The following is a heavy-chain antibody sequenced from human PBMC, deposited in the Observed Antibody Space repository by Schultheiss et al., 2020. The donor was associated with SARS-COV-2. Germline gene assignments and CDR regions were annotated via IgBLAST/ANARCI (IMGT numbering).Heavy chain of an antibody. CDR1: GGSFSGYY. Sequence: SETLSLTCAVYGGSFSGYYWSWIRQPPGKGLEWIGEINQSGSTNYNPSLKSRVTISVDTSKNQFSLKLSSVTAADTAVYYCARGGPGEGSTGAIGDYWGQGTLVTVSS. J-gene: IGHJ4*02. CDR3: ARGGPGEGSTGAIGDY. CDR2: INQSGST. V-gene: IGHV4-34*01. D-gene: IGHD3-10*01.